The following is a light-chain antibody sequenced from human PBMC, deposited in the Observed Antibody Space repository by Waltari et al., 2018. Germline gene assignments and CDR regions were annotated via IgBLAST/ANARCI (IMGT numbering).Light chain of an antibody. CDR2: EDR. CDR3: QAWDSSIV. J-gene: IGLJ2*01. CDR1: KLGDKY. Sequence: SYELTQPPSVSVSPGQTASITCSGDKLGDKYASWYQQKPGQSPVLVIYEDRRRPSVIPERFSGSNSGNTATLTISGTQAMDEADYYCQAWDSSIVFGGGTKLTVL. V-gene: IGLV3-1*01.